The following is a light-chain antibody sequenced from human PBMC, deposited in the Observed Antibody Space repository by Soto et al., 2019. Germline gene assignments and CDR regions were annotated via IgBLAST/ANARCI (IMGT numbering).Light chain of an antibody. V-gene: IGKV3-11*01. J-gene: IGKJ5*01. CDR3: QQRSNWPPIT. CDR2: DAS. CDR1: LSVSIY. Sequence: EILLTQSPPTLPFSPGERATLSCRPILSVSIYLAWYQQKPGQAPRLLIYDASNRATGIPARFSGSGSGTDFTLTISSLEPEDFAVYYCQQRSNWPPITFGQGTRLEI.